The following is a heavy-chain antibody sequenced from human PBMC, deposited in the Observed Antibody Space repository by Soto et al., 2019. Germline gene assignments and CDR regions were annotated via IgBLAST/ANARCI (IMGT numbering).Heavy chain of an antibody. CDR3: ATPAYDY. J-gene: IGHJ4*02. CDR2: ISGSGVRT. CDR1: GFIFSTSGSAFSRYA. V-gene: IGHV3-23*01. Sequence: GGSLRLSCAASGFIFSTSGSAFSRYAMTWVRQAPGKALEWVSSISGSGVRTYHSDSVRGRFTISRDNSKDRLYLEMNSVRAEDTAVYYCATPAYDYWGQGTLVTVSS. D-gene: IGHD3-16*01.